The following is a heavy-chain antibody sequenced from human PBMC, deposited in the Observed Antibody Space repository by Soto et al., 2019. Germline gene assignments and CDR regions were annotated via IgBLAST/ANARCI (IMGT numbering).Heavy chain of an antibody. J-gene: IGHJ4*02. D-gene: IGHD2-15*01. Sequence: SETLSLTCAVSGDSISSTHLWTWVRQPPGKGLEYIGQIFHSGITNYNPSLESRVTISLDKSKSQFSLELNSVTGADTAIYYCARGFSGYCSGGSCSSFDYWGQGTLVTVS. CDR1: GDSISSTHL. V-gene: IGHV4-4*02. CDR3: ARGFSGYCSGGSCSSFDY. CDR2: IFHSGIT.